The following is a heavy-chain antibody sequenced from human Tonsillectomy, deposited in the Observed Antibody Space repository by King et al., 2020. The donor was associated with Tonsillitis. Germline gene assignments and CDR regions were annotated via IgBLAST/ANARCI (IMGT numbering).Heavy chain of an antibody. CDR3: ARTHDYYDSSGYYY. J-gene: IGHJ4*02. CDR2: IYYSGST. CDR1: GGSISSSSYY. D-gene: IGHD3-22*01. Sequence: QLQESGPGLVKPSETLSLTCTVSGGSISSSSYYWGWIRQPPGKGLEWIGSIYYSGSTYYNPSLKSRVTISVDTSKNQFSLKLSSVTAADTAVYYCARTHDYYDSSGYYYWGQGTLVTVSS. V-gene: IGHV4-39*01.